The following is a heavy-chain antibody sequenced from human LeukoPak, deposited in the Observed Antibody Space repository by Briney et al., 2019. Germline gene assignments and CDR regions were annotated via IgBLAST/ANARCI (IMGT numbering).Heavy chain of an antibody. Sequence: PGGSLRLSCAASGFTFNNYAMHWVRQAPGKGLEWVAIISYDGTNHYYEDSVKGRFTISRDNSKNTLYLQMNSLRAEDTAVYYCARDLTSSGPPVYYFDFWGQGTLVTVSS. CDR3: ARDLTSSGPPVYYFDF. CDR1: GFTFNNYA. D-gene: IGHD3-22*01. V-gene: IGHV3-30*04. CDR2: ISYDGTNH. J-gene: IGHJ4*02.